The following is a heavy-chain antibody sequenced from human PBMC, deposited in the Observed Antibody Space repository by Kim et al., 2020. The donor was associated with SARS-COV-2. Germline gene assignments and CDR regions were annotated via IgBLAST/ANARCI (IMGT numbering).Heavy chain of an antibody. CDR2: INPSGGST. CDR3: ARTYYYDSSGILGYFDY. CDR1: GYTFTSYY. D-gene: IGHD3-22*01. Sequence: ASVKVSCKASGYTFTSYYMHWVRQAPGQGLEWMGIINPSGGSTSYAQKFQGRVTMTRDTSTSTVYMELSSLRSEDTAVYYCARTYYYDSSGILGYFDYWGQGTLVTVSS. V-gene: IGHV1-46*01. J-gene: IGHJ4*02.